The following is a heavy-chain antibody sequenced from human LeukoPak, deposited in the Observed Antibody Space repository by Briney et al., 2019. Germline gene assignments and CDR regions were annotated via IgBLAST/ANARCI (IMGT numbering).Heavy chain of an antibody. D-gene: IGHD6-19*01. CDR2: IYYSGST. J-gene: IGHJ5*02. V-gene: IGHV4-59*01. Sequence: PSETLSLTCTVSGGSISSYYWSWIRQPPGKGLEWIGYIYYSGSTNYNPSLKRRVTISVDTSKNQFSLKLSSVTAADTAVYYCARVVNSGWYRGGEGWFDPWGQGTLVTVSS. CDR1: GGSISSYY. CDR3: ARVVNSGWYRGGEGWFDP.